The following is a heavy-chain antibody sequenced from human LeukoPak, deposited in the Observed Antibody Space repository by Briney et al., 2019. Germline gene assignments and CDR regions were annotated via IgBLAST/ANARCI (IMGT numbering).Heavy chain of an antibody. J-gene: IGHJ3*02. CDR3: ARGLGFLIGSIWYPDAFDI. V-gene: IGHV3-11*01. D-gene: IGHD6-13*01. CDR1: GFTFSDYY. Sequence: GGSLRLSCAASGFTFSDYYMSWIRQAPGKGLEWVSYISSSGSTIYYADSVKGRFTISRDNAKNSLYLQMNSLRAEDTVMYYCARGLGFLIGSIWYPDAFDIWGQGAMVTVSS. CDR2: ISSSGSTI.